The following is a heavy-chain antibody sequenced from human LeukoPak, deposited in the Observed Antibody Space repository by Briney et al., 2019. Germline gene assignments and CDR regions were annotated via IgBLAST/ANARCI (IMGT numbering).Heavy chain of an antibody. J-gene: IGHJ3*02. CDR2: IYPGDSDT. D-gene: IGHD6-19*01. CDR3: ARQTWGYSSWENDAFDI. V-gene: IGHV5-51*01. CDR1: GYSFISYR. Sequence: GESLKISCKGSGYSFISYRIAWVRQMPGKGLEWMGTIYPGDSDTTYSPSFQGQVTISADKSISTAYLQWSSLKASDTAMYYCARQTWGYSSWENDAFDIWGQGTMVTVSS.